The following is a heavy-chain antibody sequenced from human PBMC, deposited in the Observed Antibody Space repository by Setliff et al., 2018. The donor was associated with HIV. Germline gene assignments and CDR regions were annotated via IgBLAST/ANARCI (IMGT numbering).Heavy chain of an antibody. CDR3: ARGPGSNNFYVGDY. D-gene: IGHD3-10*02. Sequence: PGGSLRLSCAASGFTFSDYWMSWVRQAPGKGLEWVANIKEDGSETYYVDSVEGRFTISRDNAKNSLYLQMNSLRVEDTAVYYCARGPGSNNFYVGDYWGQGALVTVS. CDR1: GFTFSDYW. CDR2: IKEDGSET. V-gene: IGHV3-7*01. J-gene: IGHJ4*02.